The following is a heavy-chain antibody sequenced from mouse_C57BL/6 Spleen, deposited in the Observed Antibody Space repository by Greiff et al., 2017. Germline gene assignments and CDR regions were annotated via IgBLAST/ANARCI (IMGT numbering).Heavy chain of an antibody. CDR2: IHPNSGST. J-gene: IGHJ1*03. CDR1: GYTFTSYW. D-gene: IGHD1-1*01. CDR3: ARRSSSSHWYFDG. Sequence: VQLQQPGAELVKPGASVKLSCKASGYTFTSYWMHWVKQRPGQGLEWIGVIHPNSGSTNYNEKFKSKATLTVDKSSSTAYMQLSSLTSEDSAVYYCARRSSSSHWYFDGWGTGTTVTVSS. V-gene: IGHV1-64*01.